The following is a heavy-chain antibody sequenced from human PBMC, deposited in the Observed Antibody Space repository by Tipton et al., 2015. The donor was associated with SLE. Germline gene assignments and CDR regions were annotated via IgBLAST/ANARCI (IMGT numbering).Heavy chain of an antibody. CDR1: GDSVSTNSAA. CDR2: TYFRSKWYN. CDR3: ARTTYFYGSGSYYPYDAFDI. D-gene: IGHD3-10*01. V-gene: IGHV6-1*01. Sequence: GLVKPSQTLSLTCAISGDSVSTNSAAWNWIRQSPSRGLEWLGRTYFRSKWYNDYAVSVKSRITINPDTSKNQFSLQLSSVTAADTAVYYCARTTYFYGSGSYYPYDAFDIWGQGTMVTVSS. J-gene: IGHJ3*02.